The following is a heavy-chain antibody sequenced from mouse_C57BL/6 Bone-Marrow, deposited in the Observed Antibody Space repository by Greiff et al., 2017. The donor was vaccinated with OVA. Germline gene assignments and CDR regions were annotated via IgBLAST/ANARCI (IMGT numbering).Heavy chain of an antibody. V-gene: IGHV5-15*01. J-gene: IGHJ3*01. CDR1: GFTFSDYG. CDR3: ARHDPLFAY. CDR2: ISNLAYSI. Sequence: EVQVVESGGGLVQPGGSLKLSCAASGFTFSDYGMAWVRQAPRKGPAWVAFISNLAYSIYYADTVTGRFTISRENAKNTLYLEMSSLRSEDTAMYYCARHDPLFAYWGQGTLVTVSA.